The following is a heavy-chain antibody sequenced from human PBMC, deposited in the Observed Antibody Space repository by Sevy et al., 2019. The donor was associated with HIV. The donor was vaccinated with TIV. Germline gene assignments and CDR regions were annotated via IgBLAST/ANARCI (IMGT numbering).Heavy chain of an antibody. CDR2: ISYDGRNTK. CDR3: ARDRGEILSSSFDY. CDR1: GFSFSDHR. J-gene: IGHJ4*02. V-gene: IGHV3-30*03. D-gene: IGHD3-16*01. Sequence: GESLKISCVGSGFSFSDHRMHWVRQAPGKGLEWMAVISYDGRNTKYKADSVKGRFTISRDNSKNTLYLQMNSLRAEDTAIYYSARDRGEILSSSFDYWGQGTLVTVSS.